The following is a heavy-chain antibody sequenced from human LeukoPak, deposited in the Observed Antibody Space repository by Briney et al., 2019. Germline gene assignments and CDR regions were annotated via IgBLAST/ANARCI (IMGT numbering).Heavy chain of an antibody. V-gene: IGHV1-18*01. CDR2: ISAYNGNT. J-gene: IGHJ4*02. Sequence: GASVKVSCKASGYTFTSHGISWVRQAPGQGLEWMGWISAYNGNTNYAQKLQGRVTMTTDTSTSTAYMELRSLRSDDTAVYYCARSIFGVVMAYYFDYWGQGTLVTVSS. CDR1: GYTFTSHG. CDR3: ARSIFGVVMAYYFDY. D-gene: IGHD3-3*01.